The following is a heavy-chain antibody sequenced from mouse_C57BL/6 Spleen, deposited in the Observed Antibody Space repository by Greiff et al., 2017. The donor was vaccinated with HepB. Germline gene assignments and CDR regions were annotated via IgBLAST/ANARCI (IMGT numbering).Heavy chain of an antibody. D-gene: IGHD1-1*01. J-gene: IGHJ1*03. CDR2: IDPSDSYT. Sequence: QVQLQQPGAELVMPGASVKLSCKASGYTFTSYWMHWMKQRPGQGLEWIGEIDPSDSYTNYNQKFKGRSTLTVDKSSSTAYMQLSSLTSEDSAVYYCARSTVEGYFDVWGTGTTVTVSS. CDR1: GYTFTSYW. CDR3: ARSTVEGYFDV. V-gene: IGHV1-69*01.